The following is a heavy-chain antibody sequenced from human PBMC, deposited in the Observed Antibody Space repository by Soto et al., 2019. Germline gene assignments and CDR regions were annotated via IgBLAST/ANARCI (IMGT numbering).Heavy chain of an antibody. V-gene: IGHV1-8*01. CDR1: GYTFTSYD. CDR3: ARERTGTTSMDV. Sequence: QVQLVQSGAEVKKPGASVKVSCKASGYTFTSYDINWVRQATGQGLEWMGWMNPNSGNTGYAQKFRGRVTMTRNTSISTAYMELSSLRSGDTAVYYGARERTGTTSMDVWGQGTTVTVSS. J-gene: IGHJ6*02. D-gene: IGHD1-1*01. CDR2: MNPNSGNT.